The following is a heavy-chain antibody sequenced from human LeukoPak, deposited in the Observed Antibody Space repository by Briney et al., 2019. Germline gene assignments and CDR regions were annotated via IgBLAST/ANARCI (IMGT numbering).Heavy chain of an antibody. V-gene: IGHV1-2*02. D-gene: IGHD5-18*01. J-gene: IGHJ5*02. Sequence: ASVKVSCKASGYTFTSYGISWVRQAPGQGLEWMGWINPNSGATNYAQNFQGRVTVTRDTSISTAYMELTRLRSDDTAMYYCARGAYSYGNWFDPWGQGTLVTVSS. CDR2: INPNSGAT. CDR1: GYTFTSYG. CDR3: ARGAYSYGNWFDP.